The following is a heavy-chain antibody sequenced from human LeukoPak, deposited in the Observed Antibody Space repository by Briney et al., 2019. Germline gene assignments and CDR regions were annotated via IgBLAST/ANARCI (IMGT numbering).Heavy chain of an antibody. J-gene: IGHJ4*02. CDR2: IKQDGSEK. Sequence: GGSLRLSCAASGFTFDDHGMGWVRQAPGKGLEWVANIKQDGSEKYYVDSVKGRFTISRDNAKNSLYLQMNSLRAEDTAVYYCAGATGTRTRFDYWGQGTLVTVSS. V-gene: IGHV3-7*01. CDR1: GFTFDDHG. D-gene: IGHD1-7*01. CDR3: AGATGTRTRFDY.